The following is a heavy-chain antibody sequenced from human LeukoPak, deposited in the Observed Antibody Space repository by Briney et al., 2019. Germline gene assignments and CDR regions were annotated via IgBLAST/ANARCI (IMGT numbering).Heavy chain of an antibody. CDR3: ARSPRWMGAKAGSDY. Sequence: GGSLRLPCAASGFTFSSYSMNWVRQAPGKGLEWVSYISSSSSTIYYADSVKGRFTISRDNARNSLYLQMNSLRAEDTAVYYCARSPRWMGAKAGSDYWGQGTLVTVSS. CDR2: ISSSSSTI. J-gene: IGHJ4*02. CDR1: GFTFSSYS. V-gene: IGHV3-48*01. D-gene: IGHD1-26*01.